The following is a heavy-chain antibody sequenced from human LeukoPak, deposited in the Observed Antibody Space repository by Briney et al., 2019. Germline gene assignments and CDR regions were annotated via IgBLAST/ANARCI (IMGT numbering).Heavy chain of an antibody. J-gene: IGHJ5*02. V-gene: IGHV4-34*01. Sequence: SETLSLTCAVYGGSFSGYYWSWIRQPPGKGLEWIGEINHSGSTNYNPSLKSRVTISVDTSKDQFSLKLSSVTAADTAVYYCARGRHSSGWYGRHNWFDPWGQGTLVTVSS. D-gene: IGHD6-19*01. CDR1: GGSFSGYY. CDR3: ARGRHSSGWYGRHNWFDP. CDR2: INHSGST.